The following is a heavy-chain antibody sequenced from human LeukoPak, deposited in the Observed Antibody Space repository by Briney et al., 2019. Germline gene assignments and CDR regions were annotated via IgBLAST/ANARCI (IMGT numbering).Heavy chain of an antibody. CDR2: ISYDGSNK. Sequence: GRSLRLSCAASGFTFSSYAMHWVRQAPGKGLEWVAVISYDGSNKYYADSVKGRFTISRDNSKNTLYLQMNSLRAEDTAVYYCARDGYNSGSVYWYFDLWGRGTLVTVSS. CDR1: GFTFSSYA. D-gene: IGHD5-24*01. CDR3: ARDGYNSGSVYWYFDL. V-gene: IGHV3-30*04. J-gene: IGHJ2*01.